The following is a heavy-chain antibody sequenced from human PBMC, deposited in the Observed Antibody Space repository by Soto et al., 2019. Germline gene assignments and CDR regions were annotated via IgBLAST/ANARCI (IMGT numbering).Heavy chain of an antibody. Sequence: SETLSLTCTVSGGSISSYYWSWIRQPPGKGLEWIGYIYYSGSTNYNPSLKSRVTISVDTSKNQFSLELSSVTAADTAVYYCERSYYYGSGSYYFDYWGQGTLVTVSS. CDR2: IYYSGST. J-gene: IGHJ4*02. CDR1: GGSISSYY. CDR3: ERSYYYGSGSYYFDY. D-gene: IGHD3-10*01. V-gene: IGHV4-59*01.